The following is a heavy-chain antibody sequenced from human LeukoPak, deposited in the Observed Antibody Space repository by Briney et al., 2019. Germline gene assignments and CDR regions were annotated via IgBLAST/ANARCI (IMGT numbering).Heavy chain of an antibody. CDR1: GGSISSYY. V-gene: IGHV4-59*01. Sequence: SETLSLTCTVSGGSISSYYWSWIRQPPGKGLEWIGYIYYSGSTNYNPSLKSRVTISVDTSKNQFSLKLSSVTAADTAVYYCAKDEGYCSSTSCYFSLNDAFDIWGQGTMVTVSS. D-gene: IGHD2-2*01. J-gene: IGHJ3*02. CDR3: AKDEGYCSSTSCYFSLNDAFDI. CDR2: IYYSGST.